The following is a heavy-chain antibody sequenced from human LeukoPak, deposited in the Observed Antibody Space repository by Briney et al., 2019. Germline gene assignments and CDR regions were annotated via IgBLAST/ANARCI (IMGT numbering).Heavy chain of an antibody. V-gene: IGHV3-21*01. J-gene: IGHJ3*02. Sequence: GGSLRLSCAASGFTFSNYSMNWVRQAPGKGLEWVSSISSSSSYMYYADSVKGRFTISRDNAKNSLYLQMNSLRAEDTAVYYCARRDPTLAALGAFDIWGQGTMVTVSS. CDR2: ISSSSSYM. CDR1: GFTFSNYS. CDR3: ARRDPTLAALGAFDI. D-gene: IGHD4-23*01.